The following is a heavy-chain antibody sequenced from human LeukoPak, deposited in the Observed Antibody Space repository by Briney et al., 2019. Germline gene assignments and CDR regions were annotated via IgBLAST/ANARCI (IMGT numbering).Heavy chain of an antibody. CDR2: MNPNSGNT. CDR3: ARVPKVVGATLDY. CDR1: GYTFTSYD. Sequence: ASVKVSCKASGYTFTSYDINWVRQATGQGLEWMGWMNPNSGNTGYAQKFQGRVTMTRNTSISTAYMELSSLRSEDTAVYYCARVPKVVGATLDYWGQGTLVTVSS. V-gene: IGHV1-8*01. D-gene: IGHD2-15*01. J-gene: IGHJ4*02.